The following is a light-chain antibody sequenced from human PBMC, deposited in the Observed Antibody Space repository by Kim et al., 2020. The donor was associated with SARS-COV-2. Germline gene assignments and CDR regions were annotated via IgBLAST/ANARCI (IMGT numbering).Light chain of an antibody. V-gene: IGKV3-11*01. CDR1: QNIATY. CDR3: QQRNSWPPAVT. Sequence: PGESASLSCRASQNIATYLSWYQPSPGQAPRLLVYDSYNRSNGVPDRFSGSGSGTDFTLTIHSLEPEDFSIYYCQQRNSWPPAVTFGGGTKVDIK. J-gene: IGKJ4*01. CDR2: DSY.